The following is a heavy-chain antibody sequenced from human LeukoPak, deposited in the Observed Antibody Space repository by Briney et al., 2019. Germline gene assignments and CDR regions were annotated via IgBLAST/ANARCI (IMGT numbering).Heavy chain of an antibody. Sequence: PSETLSLTCTVSGGSISSSSYYWGWIRQPPGKGLEWIGSIYYSGSTYYNPSLKSRVTISVDTSKNQFSLKLSSVTAADTAVYYCAREALWFGEVSRIDYWGQGTLVTVSS. CDR2: IYYSGST. CDR1: GGSISSSSYY. D-gene: IGHD3-10*01. V-gene: IGHV4-39*07. CDR3: AREALWFGEVSRIDY. J-gene: IGHJ4*02.